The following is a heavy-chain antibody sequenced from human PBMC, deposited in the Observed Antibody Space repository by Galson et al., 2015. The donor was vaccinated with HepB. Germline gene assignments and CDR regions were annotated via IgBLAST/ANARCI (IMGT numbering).Heavy chain of an antibody. D-gene: IGHD2-2*01. CDR2: ISSSSTI. CDR1: GFTFSSYS. J-gene: IGHJ3*02. V-gene: IGHV3-48*01. Sequence: SLRLSCAASGFTFSSYSMNWVRQAPGKGLEWVSYISSSSTIYYADSVKGRFTISRDNAKNSLYLQMNSLRAEDTAVYYCARAMKDIVVVPVYDIWGQGTMVTVSS. CDR3: ARAMKDIVVVPVYDI.